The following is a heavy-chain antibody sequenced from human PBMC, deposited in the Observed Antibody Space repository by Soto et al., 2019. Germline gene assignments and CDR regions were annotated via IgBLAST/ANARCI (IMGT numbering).Heavy chain of an antibody. CDR3: ARERFGRYYDSSLGPLDY. D-gene: IGHD3-22*01. CDR2: ISSSGSTI. CDR1: GFTFSSYS. Sequence: GGSLRLSCAASGFTFSSYSMSWVRQAPGKGLEWVSYISSSGSTIYYADSVKGRFTISRDNAKNSLYLQMNSLRDEDTAVYYCARERFGRYYDSSLGPLDYWGQGTLVTVSS. V-gene: IGHV3-48*02. J-gene: IGHJ4*02.